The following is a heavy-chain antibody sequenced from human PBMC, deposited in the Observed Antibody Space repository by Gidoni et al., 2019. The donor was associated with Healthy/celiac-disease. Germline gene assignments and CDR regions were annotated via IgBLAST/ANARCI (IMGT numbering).Heavy chain of an antibody. CDR1: GFTFSSYS. V-gene: IGHV3-21*01. CDR2: ISRSSSYI. Sequence: EVQLVESGGGLVKPGGSLRLSCAASGFTFSSYSMNWVRQAPGKGLEWVSAISRSSSYIYYADSVKGRFTISRDNAKNSLYLQMNSLRAEDTAVYYCARDYYYDSSGYYLDAFEIWGQGTMVTVSS. J-gene: IGHJ3*02. D-gene: IGHD3-22*01. CDR3: ARDYYYDSSGYYLDAFEI.